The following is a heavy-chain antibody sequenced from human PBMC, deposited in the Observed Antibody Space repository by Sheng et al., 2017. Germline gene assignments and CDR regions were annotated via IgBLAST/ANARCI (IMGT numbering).Heavy chain of an antibody. Sequence: QVQVQQWGAGLLKPSETLSLTCAVYGGSFSGYYWSWIRQPPGKGLEWIGEINHSGSTNYNPSLKSRVTISVDTSKNQFSLKLNSVTAADTAVYYCARRNYSGSGSYYNDWGQGTLVTVSS. CDR3: ARRNYSGSGSYYND. J-gene: IGHJ4*02. CDR1: GGSFSGYY. D-gene: IGHD3-10*01. V-gene: IGHV4-34*01. CDR2: INHSGST.